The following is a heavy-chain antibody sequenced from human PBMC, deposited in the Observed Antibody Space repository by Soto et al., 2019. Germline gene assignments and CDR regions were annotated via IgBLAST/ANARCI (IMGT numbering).Heavy chain of an antibody. D-gene: IGHD6-19*01. J-gene: IGHJ4*02. CDR1: GYTFTSYD. V-gene: IGHV1-8*01. CDR3: ARAYLAGTYPPPGY. Sequence: ASVKVSCKASGYTFTSYDINWVRQATGQGLEWMGWMNPNSGNTGYAQKFQGRVTMTRNTSISTAYMELSSLRAEDTAVYYCARAYLAGTYPPPGYWGQGTLVTVSS. CDR2: MNPNSGNT.